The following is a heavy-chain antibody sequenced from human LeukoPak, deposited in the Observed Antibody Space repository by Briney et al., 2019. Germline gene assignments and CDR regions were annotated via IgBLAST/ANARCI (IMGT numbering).Heavy chain of an antibody. V-gene: IGHV1-8*01. J-gene: IGHJ3*02. D-gene: IGHD3-3*01. CDR2: MNPNSGNT. CDR1: GYTFTSYY. Sequence: ASVKDSCKASGYTFTSYYINWGRQATGQGLQWMGRMNPNSGNTDYAQKFQGRVSMTRDTSISTAYMELRGLRSEDTAVYYCARVPGDDFWSGFRSDGFDIWGQGTMVTVSS. CDR3: ARVPGDDFWSGFRSDGFDI.